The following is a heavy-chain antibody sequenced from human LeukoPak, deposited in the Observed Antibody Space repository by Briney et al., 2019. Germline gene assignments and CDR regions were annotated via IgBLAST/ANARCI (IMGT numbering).Heavy chain of an antibody. V-gene: IGHV3-20*04. D-gene: IGHD2-2*01. CDR1: GFAFDEHG. Sequence: GGSLRLSCTASGFAFDEHGMSWVRHVPGKGMEWVSGINWSGGSTGYADPLRGRFTISRDNAKNSLYLQMDSLRAEDTALYYCARAPITSPFCFDYWGQGTLVTVSS. J-gene: IGHJ4*02. CDR3: ARAPITSPFCFDY. CDR2: INWSGGST.